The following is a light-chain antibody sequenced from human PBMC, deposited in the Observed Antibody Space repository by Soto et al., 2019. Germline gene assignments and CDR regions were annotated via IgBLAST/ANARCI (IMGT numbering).Light chain of an antibody. J-gene: IGKJ1*01. V-gene: IGKV2D-29*01. CDR1: QSLVYRDGRTY. CDR3: MQSVQSPWT. CDR2: DVS. Sequence: EIVMTQTPLSLSVTPGQPASISCKSSQSLVYRDGRTYFYWYLQKPGQPPQVLIYDVSNRSPGVPDRFSGSGSGTDFTLKISRVEAEDVGVYYCMQSVQSPWTFGQGTKMEIK.